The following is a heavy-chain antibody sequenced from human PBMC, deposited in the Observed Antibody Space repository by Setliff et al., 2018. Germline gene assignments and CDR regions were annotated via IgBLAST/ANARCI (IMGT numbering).Heavy chain of an antibody. CDR1: GLSFNNYW. Sequence: GSLRLSCEASGLSFNNYWMYWVRQVPGKGLVWVSGINKDGDGTRYADSVRGRFTISRDNSKNTVYLQMNSLRAEDTALYYCVRDTTSGWMLTNWGQGTLVTVSS. CDR2: INKDGDGT. D-gene: IGHD6-25*01. CDR3: VRDTTSGWMLTN. J-gene: IGHJ4*02. V-gene: IGHV3-74*01.